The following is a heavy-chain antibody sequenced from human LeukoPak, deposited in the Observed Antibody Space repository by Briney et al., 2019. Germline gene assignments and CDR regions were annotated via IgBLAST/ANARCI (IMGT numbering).Heavy chain of an antibody. CDR3: ARGLYYDFWSGYYTGGNFDY. J-gene: IGHJ4*02. CDR2: INHSGST. D-gene: IGHD3-3*01. V-gene: IGHV4-34*01. CDR1: GGSFSGYY. Sequence: PSETLSLTCAVYGGSFSGYYWSWIRQPPGKGLEWIGEINHSGSTNYNPSLKSRVTISVDTSKNQFSLKLSSVIAADTAVYYCARGLYYDFWSGYYTGGNFDYWGQGTLVTVSS.